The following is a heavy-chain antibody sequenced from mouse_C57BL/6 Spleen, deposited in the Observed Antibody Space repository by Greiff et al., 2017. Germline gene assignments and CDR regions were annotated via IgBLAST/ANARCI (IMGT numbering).Heavy chain of an antibody. Sequence: VQLKQSGPELVKPGASVKIPCKASGYTFTDYNMDWVKQSHGKSLEWIGDINPNNGGTIYNQKFKGKATLTVDKSSSTAYMELRSLTSEDTAVYYCARSSYYGSSYRNYFDYWGQGTTLTVSS. CDR2: INPNNGGT. V-gene: IGHV1-18*01. CDR1: GYTFTDYN. CDR3: ARSSYYGSSYRNYFDY. J-gene: IGHJ2*01. D-gene: IGHD1-1*01.